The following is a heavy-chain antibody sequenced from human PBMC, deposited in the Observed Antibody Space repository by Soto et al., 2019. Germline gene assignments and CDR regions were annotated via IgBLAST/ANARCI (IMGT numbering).Heavy chain of an antibody. CDR2: ISYDGSNK. CDR1: GFTFSSYG. CDR3: LVTTVGGYRVALDY. D-gene: IGHD4-17*01. V-gene: IGHV3-30*03. J-gene: IGHJ4*02. Sequence: GGSLRLSCAASGFTFSSYGMHWVRQAPGKGLEWVAVISYDGSNKYYADSVKGRFTISRDNSKNTLYLQMNSLRAEDTAVYYCLVTTVGGYRVALDYWGQGTLVTVSS.